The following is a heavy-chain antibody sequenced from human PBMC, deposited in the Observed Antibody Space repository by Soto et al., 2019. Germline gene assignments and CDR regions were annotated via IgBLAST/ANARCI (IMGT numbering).Heavy chain of an antibody. J-gene: IGHJ4*02. V-gene: IGHV1-69*13. CDR1: GGTFSSYA. D-gene: IGHD6-19*01. Sequence: SVKVSCKTSGGTFSSYAISCVRQAPGQGLEWMGGIIPIFGTANYAQKFQGRVTITADESTSTAYMELSSLRSEDTAVYYCARDDGSGCLDYWGQGTLVTVSS. CDR2: IIPIFGTA. CDR3: ARDDGSGCLDY.